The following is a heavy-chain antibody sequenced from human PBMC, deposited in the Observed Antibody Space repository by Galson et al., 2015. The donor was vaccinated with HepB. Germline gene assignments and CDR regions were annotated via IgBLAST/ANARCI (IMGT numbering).Heavy chain of an antibody. CDR2: IIPIFGTA. Sequence: SVKVSCKASGGTFSSYAISWVRQAPGQGLEWMGGIIPIFGTANYAQKFQGRVTITADESTSTAYMELSSLRSEDTAVYYCARAPGGSGYYLYYYYGMDVWGQGTTVTVS. CDR1: GGTFSSYA. J-gene: IGHJ6*02. CDR3: ARAPGGSGYYLYYYYGMDV. V-gene: IGHV1-69*13. D-gene: IGHD3-22*01.